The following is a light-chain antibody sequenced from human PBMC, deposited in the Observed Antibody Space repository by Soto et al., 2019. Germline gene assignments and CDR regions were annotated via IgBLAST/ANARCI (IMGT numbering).Light chain of an antibody. J-gene: IGLJ3*02. CDR3: YSAADNNLV. V-gene: IGLV3-27*01. CDR2: KDT. CDR1: VLAKKY. Sequence: SYELTQPSSVSVSPGQTAMITCSGNVLAKKYARWFQQKPGQAPVVVIYKDTERPSGIPERFSGSSSGTTVTLTISGAQFEDEADYYCYSAADNNLVCGGGTKLTVL.